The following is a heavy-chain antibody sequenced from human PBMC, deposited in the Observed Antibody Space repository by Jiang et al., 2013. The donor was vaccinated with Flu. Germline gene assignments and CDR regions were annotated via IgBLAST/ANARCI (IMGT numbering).Heavy chain of an antibody. CDR2: INSDGSST. J-gene: IGHJ5*01. V-gene: IGHV3-74*01. Sequence: QLVESGGGLVQPGGSLRLSCAASGFTVSSHWMHWVRQAPGKGLVWVSRINSDGSSTSYAESEKGRFTISRDSAKNTLYLQMNSLRAEDTAVYYCARGNPGYSSSWFDSWGQGTLVTVSS. CDR1: GFTVSSHW. CDR3: ARGNPGYSSSWFDS. D-gene: IGHD6-13*01.